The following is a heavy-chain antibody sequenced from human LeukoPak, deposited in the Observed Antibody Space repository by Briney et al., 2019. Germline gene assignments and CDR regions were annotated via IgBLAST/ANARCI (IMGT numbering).Heavy chain of an antibody. J-gene: IGHJ6*02. CDR1: GGSISSYY. D-gene: IGHD2-2*03. CDR3: ARHGYCSSTSCYGLYYYYYGMDV. Sequence: SETLSLTCTVSGGSISSYYWSWIRQPPGKGLEWIGYIYYSGSTNYNPSLKSRVTISVDTSKNQFSLKLSSVTAADTAVYYCARHGYCSSTSCYGLYYYYYGMDVWGQGTTVTVSS. V-gene: IGHV4-59*08. CDR2: IYYSGST.